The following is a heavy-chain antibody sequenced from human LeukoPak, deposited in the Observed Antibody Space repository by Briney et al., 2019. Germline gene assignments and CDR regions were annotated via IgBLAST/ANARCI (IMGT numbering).Heavy chain of an antibody. V-gene: IGHV1-2*02. Sequence: GASMKVSCKTSGYTFTTYFIHWVRQAPGQGLEWMGGINPYSGDTKYAQKFQGRVTITRDTSISTAYMELSRLMSDDTAVFLAEPAATDDAFDIWGQGTMVVVSS. J-gene: IGHJ3*02. CDR1: GYTFTTYF. CDR3: EPAATDDAFDI. CDR2: INPYSGDT.